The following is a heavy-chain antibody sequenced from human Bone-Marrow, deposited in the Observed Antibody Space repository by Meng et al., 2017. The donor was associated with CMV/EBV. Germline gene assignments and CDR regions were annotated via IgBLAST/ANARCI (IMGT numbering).Heavy chain of an antibody. J-gene: IGHJ6*02. CDR3: ARHENPQVYGMAV. CDR2: IYYSGST. Sequence: SETLSLTCTVSGDSISSSRYYWGWIRQPPGKGPEWIGSIYYSGSTYYNPSLKSRVTISVDTSKNHLSLKLSSVTAADTAIYYCARHENPQVYGMAVWGQGTTVTVSS. V-gene: IGHV4-39*01. CDR1: GDSISSSRYY.